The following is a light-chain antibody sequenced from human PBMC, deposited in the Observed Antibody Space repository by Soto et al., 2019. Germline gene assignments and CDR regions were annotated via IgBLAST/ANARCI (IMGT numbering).Light chain of an antibody. Sequence: QSVLTQPPSVSGAPGQRVTISCTGSSSNIGAGYDVHWYQQLPGTAPKLLIYGNSNRPSGVPDRFSGSKSGTSASLAITGLLAEDEADYYCQSYDSSLSGSVFGGGTKLTAL. CDR3: QSYDSSLSGSV. V-gene: IGLV1-40*01. J-gene: IGLJ2*01. CDR2: GNS. CDR1: SSNIGAGYD.